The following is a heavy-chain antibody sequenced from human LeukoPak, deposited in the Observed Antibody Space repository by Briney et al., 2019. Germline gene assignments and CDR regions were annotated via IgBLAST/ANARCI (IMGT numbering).Heavy chain of an antibody. CDR3: ARIWLQFGGFDY. CDR1: GFTFSNYV. V-gene: IGHV3-23*01. CDR2: ITSGGST. Sequence: GGSLRLSCAASGFTFSNYVMSWVRQAPGKGLEGVSAITSGGSTYYADSVKGRFTISRDKSKNTLYLQMNSLRGEDTAVYYCARIWLQFGGFDYWGQGTLVTVSS. J-gene: IGHJ4*02. D-gene: IGHD5-24*01.